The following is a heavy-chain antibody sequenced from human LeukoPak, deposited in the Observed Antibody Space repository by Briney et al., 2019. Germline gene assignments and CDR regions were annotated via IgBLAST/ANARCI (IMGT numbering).Heavy chain of an antibody. Sequence: PSETLSLTCAVYGGSFSGYYWSWIRQPPGKGLEWIGEINHSGSTYYNPSLKSRVTISVDTSKNQFSLKLSSVTAADTAVYYCARDWGHSGSYLRSTNAFDIWGQGTMVTVSS. V-gene: IGHV4-34*09. CDR3: ARDWGHSGSYLRSTNAFDI. D-gene: IGHD1-26*01. J-gene: IGHJ3*02. CDR1: GGSFSGYY. CDR2: INHSGST.